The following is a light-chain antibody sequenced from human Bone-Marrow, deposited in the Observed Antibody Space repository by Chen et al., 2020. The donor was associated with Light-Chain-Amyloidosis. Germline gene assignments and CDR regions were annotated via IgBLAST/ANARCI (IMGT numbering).Light chain of an antibody. CDR1: NIGSTS. Sequence: SYVLTQPSSVSVAPGQTATIACGGNNIGSTSVHWYQQTPGQAPLLVAYDDSDRPSGIPARLAGSNSGNPATLTLSRVEAGDEADYYCQVWDRSSDRPVFGGGTKLTVL. V-gene: IGLV3-21*02. CDR3: QVWDRSSDRPV. J-gene: IGLJ3*02. CDR2: DDS.